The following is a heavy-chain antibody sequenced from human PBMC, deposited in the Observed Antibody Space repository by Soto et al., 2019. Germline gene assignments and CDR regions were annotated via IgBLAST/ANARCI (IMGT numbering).Heavy chain of an antibody. Sequence: EEQLMESGGGLVQPGGSLRLSCAASGFPFSSYAMSWVRQAPGTGLEWVSSNNIDGATHYIDSVKGRFTISRDNSKNTLYLQMSSLRAEDTAVYYCAKDYYMGVWAKGTTVTVSS. J-gene: IGHJ6*03. CDR3: AKDYYMGV. V-gene: IGHV3-23*01. CDR1: GFPFSSYA. CDR2: NNIDGAT.